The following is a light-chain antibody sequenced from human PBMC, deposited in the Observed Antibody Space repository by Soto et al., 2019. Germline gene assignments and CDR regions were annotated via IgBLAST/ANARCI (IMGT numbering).Light chain of an antibody. CDR2: GSS. V-gene: IGKV3-15*01. J-gene: IGKJ5*01. CDR3: QQYKNWPL. CDR1: QSVGRH. Sequence: EILLTQSPATLPVSLGEIATLSYRASQSVGRHLAWFQQTPGQAPRILIYGSSTRATGVPARFSGSGSGADSTLTISNLPSEDFAVYYCQQYKNWPLFGQGTRLEI.